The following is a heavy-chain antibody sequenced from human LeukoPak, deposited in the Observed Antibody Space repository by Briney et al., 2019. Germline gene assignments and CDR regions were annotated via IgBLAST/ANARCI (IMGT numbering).Heavy chain of an antibody. D-gene: IGHD6-19*01. Sequence: SQTLSLACAIAADSVSSNTVAWNWIRQSPSRGLEWLGRTDFRYQWYNDHALSVKGRIIINPDASKNQFSLQLSSVTPEDTAVYFCARDNYFSGGYGPYFDSWGQGILVTVSS. CDR1: ADSVSSNTVA. V-gene: IGHV6-1*01. CDR3: ARDNYFSGGYGPYFDS. J-gene: IGHJ4*02. CDR2: TDFRYQWYN.